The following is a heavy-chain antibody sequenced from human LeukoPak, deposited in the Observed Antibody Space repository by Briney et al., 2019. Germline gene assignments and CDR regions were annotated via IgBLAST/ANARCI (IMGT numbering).Heavy chain of an antibody. Sequence: PGGSLRLSCAASGFTFSSYWMSWVRQAPGKGLEWVSAISGSGGSTYYADSVKGRFTISRDNSKNTLYLQMNSLRAEDTAVYYCAKETNYDFWSGYYPFDYWGQGTLVTVSS. CDR1: GFTFSSYW. CDR3: AKETNYDFWSGYYPFDY. CDR2: ISGSGGST. D-gene: IGHD3-3*01. V-gene: IGHV3-23*01. J-gene: IGHJ4*02.